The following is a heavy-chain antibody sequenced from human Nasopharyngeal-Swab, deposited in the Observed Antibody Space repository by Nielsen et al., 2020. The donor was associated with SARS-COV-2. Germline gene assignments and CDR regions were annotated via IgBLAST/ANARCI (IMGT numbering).Heavy chain of an antibody. J-gene: IGHJ6*03. Sequence: GESLKISCAASGFTFRDSAIHWVRQASGKGLEWVGRIRTQTNNYATTYAASVKGRFTISRDDAKNTAYLQMNSLETEDTAVYYCTIPGGEGRTAYYYMDVWGKGTTVTVSS. D-gene: IGHD1-1*01. CDR1: GFTFRDSA. CDR2: IRTQTNNYAT. CDR3: TIPGGEGRTAYYYMDV. V-gene: IGHV3-73*01.